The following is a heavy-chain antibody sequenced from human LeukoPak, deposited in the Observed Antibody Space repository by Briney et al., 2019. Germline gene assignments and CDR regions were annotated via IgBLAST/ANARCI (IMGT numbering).Heavy chain of an antibody. CDR2: IYYSGST. V-gene: IGHV4-59*12. D-gene: IGHD5-12*01. CDR1: GGSISSYY. J-gene: IGHJ4*02. CDR3: ARGTRWLQPRLYYFDY. Sequence: SGPTLVKPSETLSLTCTVSGGSISSYYWSWIRQPPGKGLEWIGYIYYSGSTNYNPSLKSRVTISVDTSKNQFSLKLSSVTAADTAVYYCARGTRWLQPRLYYFDYWGQGTLVTVSS.